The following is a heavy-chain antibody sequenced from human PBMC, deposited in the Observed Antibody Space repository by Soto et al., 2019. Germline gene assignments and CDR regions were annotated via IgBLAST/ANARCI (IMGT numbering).Heavy chain of an antibody. V-gene: IGHV3-15*01. CDR1: GFTFSNAW. J-gene: IGHJ6*02. Sequence: GGSLRLSCAAPGFTFSNAWMSWVRQAPGKGLEWVGRIKSKTDGGTTDYAAPVKGRFTISRDDSKNTLYLQMNSLKTEDTAVYYCTTTIFGVYYYYYGMDVWGQGTTVTVSS. D-gene: IGHD3-3*01. CDR2: IKSKTDGGTT. CDR3: TTTIFGVYYYYYGMDV.